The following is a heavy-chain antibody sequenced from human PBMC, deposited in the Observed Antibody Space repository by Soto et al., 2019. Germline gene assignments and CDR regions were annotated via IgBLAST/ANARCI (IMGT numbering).Heavy chain of an antibody. J-gene: IGHJ6*03. CDR3: AKGDCSSTSCRYYYYYYMDV. D-gene: IGHD2-2*01. CDR2: ISWNSGSI. CDR1: GFTFDDYA. V-gene: IGHV3-9*01. Sequence: EVQLVESGGGLVQPGRSLRLSCAASGFTFDDYAMHWVRQAPGKGLEWVSGISWNSGSIGYAESVKGRFTISRDNAKNSLYLQMNSLRAEDTALYYCAKGDCSSTSCRYYYYYYMDVWGKGTTVTVSS.